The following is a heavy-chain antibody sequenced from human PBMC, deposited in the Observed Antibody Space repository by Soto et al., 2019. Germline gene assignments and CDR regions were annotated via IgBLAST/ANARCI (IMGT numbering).Heavy chain of an antibody. J-gene: IGHJ6*03. Sequence: GGSLRLSCAASGFSFSSYAMSWVRQAPGKGLEWVSSISGSGGSTYYADPVKGRFTISRDNSMNTLYLQMNRLRSEDTAVYYCARGTNWSSAYYYYYMDVWGKGTTVTVSS. D-gene: IGHD1-1*01. V-gene: IGHV3-23*01. CDR1: GFSFSSYA. CDR2: ISGSGGST. CDR3: ARGTNWSSAYYYYYMDV.